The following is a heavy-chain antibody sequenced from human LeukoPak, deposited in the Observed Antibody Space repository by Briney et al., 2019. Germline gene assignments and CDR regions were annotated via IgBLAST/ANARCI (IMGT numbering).Heavy chain of an antibody. D-gene: IGHD6-19*01. Sequence: GGSLRLSCAASGFTFSSYGMSWVRQAPGKGLEWVSAISGSGGSTYYADSVKGRFTISRDNSKNTLYLQMNSLRAEDTAVYYCAKTQLSGWYGIDYWGQGTLVTVSS. V-gene: IGHV3-23*01. CDR3: AKTQLSGWYGIDY. CDR2: ISGSGGST. CDR1: GFTFSSYG. J-gene: IGHJ4*02.